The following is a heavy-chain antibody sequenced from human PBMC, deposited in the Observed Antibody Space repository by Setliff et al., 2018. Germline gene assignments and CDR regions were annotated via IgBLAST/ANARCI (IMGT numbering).Heavy chain of an antibody. CDR3: ARGGDIITIFGVVTPDYYYYMDV. V-gene: IGHV7-4-1*02. D-gene: IGHD3-3*01. CDR1: GYTFRSCG. J-gene: IGHJ6*03. CDR2: INTNTGNP. Sequence: ASVKVSCKASGYTFRSCGINWVRQAPGQGLEWMGWINTNTGNPTYAQGFTGRFVFSLDTSVTTAYLQISSLKAQDSAVYYRARGGDIITIFGVVTPDYYYYMDVWGTGTTVTVSS.